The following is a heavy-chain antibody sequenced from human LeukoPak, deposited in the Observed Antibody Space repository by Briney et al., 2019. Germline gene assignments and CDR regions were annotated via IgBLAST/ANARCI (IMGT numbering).Heavy chain of an antibody. CDR2: INPSGGST. CDR1: GYTFTSYY. CDR3: ARVGRYCSGGSCYGYWFDP. V-gene: IGHV1-46*01. Sequence: ASVKVSCKASGYTFTSYYMHWVRQAPGQGLEWMGIINPSGGSTSYAQKFQGRVTMTRDTSTSTVYMELSSLRSEDTAVYYCARVGRYCSGGSCYGYWFDPRGQGTLVTVSS. D-gene: IGHD2-15*01. J-gene: IGHJ5*02.